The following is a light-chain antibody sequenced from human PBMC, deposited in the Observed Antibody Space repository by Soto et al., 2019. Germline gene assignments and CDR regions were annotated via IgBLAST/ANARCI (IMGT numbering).Light chain of an antibody. CDR1: QGISTY. V-gene: IGKV1-9*01. Sequence: DIQLTQSPSFLSAAVGDRVTITCRASQGISTYLAWYQQKPGKAPKSLIYGASTLQSGVPSRFSGSGSGTEFTLTISSLQPQDFATYSCQELNSYPRSFGQGTKVEVE. CDR3: QELNSYPRS. J-gene: IGKJ1*01. CDR2: GAS.